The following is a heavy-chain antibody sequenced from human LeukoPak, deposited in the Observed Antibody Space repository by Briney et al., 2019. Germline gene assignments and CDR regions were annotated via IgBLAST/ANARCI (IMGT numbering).Heavy chain of an antibody. CDR3: ARDAQWLVPEGYYYYMDV. J-gene: IGHJ6*03. Sequence: PGGSLRLSCAGSGFTFSHYNMNWFRQAPGKGLERVSSISSRSSYIFYADSVKGRFTISRDNAKNSLYLQMNSLGAEDTAVYYCARDAQWLVPEGYYYYMDVWGKGTTVTVSS. V-gene: IGHV3-21*01. D-gene: IGHD6-19*01. CDR1: GFTFSHYN. CDR2: ISSRSSYI.